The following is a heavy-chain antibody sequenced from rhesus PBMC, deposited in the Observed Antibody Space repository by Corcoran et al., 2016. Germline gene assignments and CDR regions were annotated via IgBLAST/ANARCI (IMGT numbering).Heavy chain of an antibody. D-gene: IGHD4-23*01. CDR1: GYSINNNY. CDR2: TYGSSGIT. J-gene: IGHJ5-2*02. V-gene: IGHV4-147*01. CDR3: GRGGYSNYLSSLDV. Sequence: QVQLQESGPGLVKPSETLSLTCAVSGYSINNNYWTWIRQPPGKGLEWIGYTYGSSGITYSNPSLTSRVTISTDTSRNQFSLKLIAVTAADTAIYFCGRGGYSNYLSSLDVWGRGVLVTVSS.